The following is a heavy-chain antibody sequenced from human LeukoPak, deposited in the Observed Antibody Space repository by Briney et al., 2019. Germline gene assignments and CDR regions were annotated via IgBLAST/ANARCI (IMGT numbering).Heavy chain of an antibody. CDR3: ARDYQWSFDY. CDR1: EFTFSSYS. J-gene: IGHJ4*02. D-gene: IGHD2-15*01. V-gene: IGHV3-48*02. CDR2: ISSRSNII. Sequence: GGSLRLSCAASEFTFSSYSMNWVRQAPGKGLEWVSYISSRSNIISYADSVKGRFTISTDNAKNSLYLRMNSLRDEDTAVYYCARDYQWSFDYWGQGTLVTASS.